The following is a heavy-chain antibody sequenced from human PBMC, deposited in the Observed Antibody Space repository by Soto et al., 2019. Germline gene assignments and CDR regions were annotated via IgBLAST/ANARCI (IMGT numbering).Heavy chain of an antibody. J-gene: IGHJ4*02. D-gene: IGHD4-17*01. Sequence: PGGSLRLSCAASGFTFSSYSMNWVRQAPGKGLEWVSYISSSSSTIYYADSVKGRFIISRDNAKNSLYLQMNSLRDEDTAVYYCARDFDYGDPYYFDYWGQGTLVTVSS. CDR3: ARDFDYGDPYYFDY. CDR1: GFTFSSYS. V-gene: IGHV3-48*02. CDR2: ISSSSSTI.